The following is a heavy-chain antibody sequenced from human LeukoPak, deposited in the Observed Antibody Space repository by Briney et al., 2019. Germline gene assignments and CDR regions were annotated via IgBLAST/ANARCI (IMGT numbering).Heavy chain of an antibody. CDR2: IIPIFGTA. CDR1: GGTFSSYA. V-gene: IGHV1-69*05. J-gene: IGHJ4*02. Sequence: SVKVSCKASGGTFSSYAICWVRQAPGQGLEWMGRIIPIFGTANYAQKFQGRVTITTDESTSTAYMELSSLRSEDTAVYYCARERLAAAGPTHYWGQGTLVTVSS. D-gene: IGHD6-13*01. CDR3: ARERLAAAGPTHY.